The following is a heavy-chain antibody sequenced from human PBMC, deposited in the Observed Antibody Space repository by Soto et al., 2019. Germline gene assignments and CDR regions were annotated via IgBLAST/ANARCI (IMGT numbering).Heavy chain of an antibody. V-gene: IGHV4-38-2*01. CDR2: IYHSGST. J-gene: IGHJ3*02. CDR3: ARGVSSFTLKHYYDSSAYYLTYAFDI. CDR1: GYSISSGYY. Sequence: PSETLCLTCAVSGYSISSGYYWGWIRQPPGKGLEWIGSIYHSGSTYYNPSLKSRVTISVDTSKNQFSLKLSSVTAADTAVYYCARGVSSFTLKHYYDSSAYYLTYAFDIWGQVTMVT. D-gene: IGHD3-22*01.